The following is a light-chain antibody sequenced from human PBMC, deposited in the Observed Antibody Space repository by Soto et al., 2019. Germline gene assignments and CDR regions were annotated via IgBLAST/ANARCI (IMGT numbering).Light chain of an antibody. CDR2: SNN. J-gene: IGLJ3*02. V-gene: IGLV1-44*01. Sequence: QSVLTQPPSASGTPGQRVTISCSGSSSNIGSNTVNWYQQLPGTAPKLLIYSNNQRPSGVPDRFSGSKSGTSASLAISGLHSEDEADYYCAAWDDSLNGHVFGGGTKLTVL. CDR3: AAWDDSLNGHV. CDR1: SSNIGSNT.